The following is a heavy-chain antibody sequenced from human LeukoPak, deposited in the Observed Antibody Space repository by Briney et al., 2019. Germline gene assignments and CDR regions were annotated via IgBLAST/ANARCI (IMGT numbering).Heavy chain of an antibody. CDR1: GDSISSYY. CDR2: IYYSGST. CDR3: ARPVTTGPQSGAFDI. D-gene: IGHD4-17*01. J-gene: IGHJ3*02. V-gene: IGHV4-59*08. Sequence: SETLSLTCTVSGDSISSYYWSWIRQPPGKGLEWIGYIYYSGSTNYNPSLKSRVTISVDTSKNQFSLKLSSVTAADTAVYYCARPVTTGPQSGAFDIWGQGTMVTVSS.